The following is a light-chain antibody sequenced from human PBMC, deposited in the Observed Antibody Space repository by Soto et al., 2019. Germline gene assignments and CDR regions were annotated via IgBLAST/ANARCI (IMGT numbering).Light chain of an antibody. J-gene: IGKJ2*01. Sequence: DIQMTQSPSSLSASVGDRVTITCRASQSISSYLNWYQQKPGKAPKLLIYAASSLHSGVPSRFSGSGSGTDFTLAISSLQPEDFATYYCQQSYSTPPFMYTFGQGTKLEIK. CDR2: AAS. CDR3: QQSYSTPPFMYT. V-gene: IGKV1-39*01. CDR1: QSISSY.